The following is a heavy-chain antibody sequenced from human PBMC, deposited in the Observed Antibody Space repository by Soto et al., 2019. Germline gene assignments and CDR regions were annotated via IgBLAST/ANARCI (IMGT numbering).Heavy chain of an antibody. CDR1: GFTFSSYA. D-gene: IGHD6-13*01. J-gene: IGHJ6*02. V-gene: IGHV3-23*01. CDR3: ANRVVIAPAALGRNYYYGMDV. Sequence: GGSLRLSCVASGFTFSSYAMSWVRQAPGKGLEWVSAISGSGGSTSYADSVKGRFTISRDNSKNTVHMQMNSLRAEDTAVYYCANRVVIAPAALGRNYYYGMDVWGQGTTVTVSS. CDR2: ISGSGGST.